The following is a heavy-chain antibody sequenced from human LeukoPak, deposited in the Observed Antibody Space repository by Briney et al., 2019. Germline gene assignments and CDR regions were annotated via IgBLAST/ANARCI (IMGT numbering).Heavy chain of an antibody. J-gene: IGHJ4*02. CDR1: GGSFSGYY. CDR2: INHSGST. V-gene: IGHV4-34*01. Sequence: PSETLSLTCAVYGGSFSGYYWSWIRQPPGKGLEWIGEINHSGSTNYNPSLKSRVTISVDTSKNQFSLKLSSVTAADTAVYYCASARELPYYYDSRGASDYWGQGTLVTVSS. D-gene: IGHD3-22*01. CDR3: ASARELPYYYDSRGASDY.